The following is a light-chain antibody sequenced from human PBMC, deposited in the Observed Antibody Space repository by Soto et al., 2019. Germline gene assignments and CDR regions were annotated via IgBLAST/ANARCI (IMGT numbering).Light chain of an antibody. CDR1: SSDVGSYNL. J-gene: IGLJ1*01. CDR3: CSYARTSTYV. Sequence: QSVLTXPXSVSGSPGQSITISCTGTSSDVGSYNLVSWYQQHPGKAPKLMIYEDNKRPSGVSNRFSVSKSGYTASLTISGLQAEDEADYYCCSYARTSTYVFGSGTKVTV. V-gene: IGLV2-23*01. CDR2: EDN.